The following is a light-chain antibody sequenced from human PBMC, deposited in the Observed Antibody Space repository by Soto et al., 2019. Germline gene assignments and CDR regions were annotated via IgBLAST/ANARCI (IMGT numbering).Light chain of an antibody. CDR1: QGISSS. Sequence: DIQMTQSPSSLSTSIGDRVTITCRASQGISSSLAWNQQKPGKVPSLLIYDASTLQSGVPSRFSGSGSGTDFTLTISSLQPEDVATYYCQKYKSAPYTFGPGTKVDIK. V-gene: IGKV1-27*01. CDR2: DAS. CDR3: QKYKSAPYT. J-gene: IGKJ3*01.